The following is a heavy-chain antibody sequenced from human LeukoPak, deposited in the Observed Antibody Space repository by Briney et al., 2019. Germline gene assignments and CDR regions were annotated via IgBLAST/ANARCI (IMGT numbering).Heavy chain of an antibody. CDR3: ARVGANYDILTGYYFNWFDP. J-gene: IGHJ5*02. V-gene: IGHV1-18*01. Sequence: ASVKVSCKASGYTVTSYGISWVRQAPGQGLEWMGWISAYNGNTNYAQKLQGRVTMTTDTSTSTAYMELRSLRSDDTAVYYCARVGANYDILTGYYFNWFDPWGQGTLVTVSS. CDR1: GYTVTSYG. D-gene: IGHD3-9*01. CDR2: ISAYNGNT.